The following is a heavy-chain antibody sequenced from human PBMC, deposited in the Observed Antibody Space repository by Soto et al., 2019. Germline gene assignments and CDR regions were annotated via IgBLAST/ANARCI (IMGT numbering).Heavy chain of an antibody. CDR3: ARSSGRARSVYCSGGSCYSSWFDP. D-gene: IGHD2-15*01. CDR2: IYYSGST. CDR1: GGSISSSSYY. V-gene: IGHV4-39*01. J-gene: IGHJ5*02. Sequence: SETLSLTCTVSGGSISSSSYYWGWIRQPPGKGLEWIGSIYYSGSTYYNPSLKSRVTISVDTSKNQFSLKLSSVTAADTAVYYCARSSGRARSVYCSGGSCYSSWFDPWGQGTLVTVSS.